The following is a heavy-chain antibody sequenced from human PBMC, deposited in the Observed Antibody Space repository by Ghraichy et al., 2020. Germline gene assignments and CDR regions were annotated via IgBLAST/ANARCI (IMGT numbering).Heavy chain of an antibody. V-gene: IGHV1-18*04. CDR2: ISAYNGNT. CDR3: ARVPMLKYSSGWYGPHWFDP. CDR1: GYTFTSYG. Sequence: ASVKVSCKASGYTFTSYGISWVRQAPGQGLEWMGWISAYNGNTNYAQKLQGRVTMTTDTSTSTAYMELRSLRSDDTAVYYCARVPMLKYSSGWYGPHWFDPWGQGTLVTVSS. D-gene: IGHD6-19*01. J-gene: IGHJ5*02.